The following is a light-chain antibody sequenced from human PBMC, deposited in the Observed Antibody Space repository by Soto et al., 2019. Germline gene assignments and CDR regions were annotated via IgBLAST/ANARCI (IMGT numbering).Light chain of an antibody. J-gene: IGKJ4*01. CDR2: ETS. V-gene: IGKV3-11*01. Sequence: EIVLTQSPAPLPCPPGKRAPFSGRASQGFSSSSAWYQQKPGKAPRLPIYETSNRATGVPARFSGSGSGTDFTLTISSLEPEDFAVYYCQQRTDWPLTFGGGTKVEIK. CDR1: QGFSSS. CDR3: QQRTDWPLT.